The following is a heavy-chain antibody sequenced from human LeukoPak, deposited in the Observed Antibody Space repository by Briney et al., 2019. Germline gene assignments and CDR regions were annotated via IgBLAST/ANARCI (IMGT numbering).Heavy chain of an antibody. CDR3: AKGRLAAAFTRGEDY. D-gene: IGHD6-13*01. J-gene: IGHJ4*02. Sequence: GGSLRLSCAASGFTFSSYGMHWVRQAPGKGLEWVAVISYGGNNKYYADSVKGRFTISRDNPKNTLFLQMNSLRAEDTALYYCAKGRLAAAFTRGEDYWGQGTLVTVSS. CDR1: GFTFSSYG. CDR2: ISYGGNNK. V-gene: IGHV3-30*18.